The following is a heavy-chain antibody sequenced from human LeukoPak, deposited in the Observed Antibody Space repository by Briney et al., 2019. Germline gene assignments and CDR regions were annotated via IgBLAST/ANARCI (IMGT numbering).Heavy chain of an antibody. CDR2: IYYSGST. Sequence: SQTLSLTCTVSGGSISSYYWSWIRQPPGKGLEWIGYIYYSGSTNYNPSLKSRVTISVDTSKNQFSLKLSSVTAADMAVYYCARNTRANWFNPWGQGTLVTVSS. CDR1: GGSISSYY. V-gene: IGHV4-59*08. CDR3: ARNTRANWFNP. D-gene: IGHD2/OR15-2a*01. J-gene: IGHJ5*02.